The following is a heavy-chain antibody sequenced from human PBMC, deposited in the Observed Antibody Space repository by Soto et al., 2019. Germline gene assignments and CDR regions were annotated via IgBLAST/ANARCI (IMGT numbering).Heavy chain of an antibody. Sequence: QVQLVQSGAEVKKPGSSVKVSCKASGGTFSSYAISWVRQAPGQGLEWMGGIIPIVGTANYAQKLQGRVTITADKSTSTAYMELSSLRSEDTAVYYCARVMRRDGYPPFWDYWGQGTLVTVSS. V-gene: IGHV1-69*06. CDR3: ARVMRRDGYPPFWDY. CDR2: IIPIVGTA. CDR1: GGTFSSYA. J-gene: IGHJ4*02. D-gene: IGHD5-12*01.